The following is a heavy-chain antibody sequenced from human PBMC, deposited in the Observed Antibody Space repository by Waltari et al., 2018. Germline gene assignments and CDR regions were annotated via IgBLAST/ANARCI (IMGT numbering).Heavy chain of an antibody. CDR1: GGSISSYY. CDR3: ARGGGGDSEWFDP. J-gene: IGHJ5*02. D-gene: IGHD2-21*02. V-gene: IGHV4-59*01. CDR2: IYYTGST. Sequence: QVQLQESGPRLVKPSETLSLICTVSGGSISSYYWSWIRQPPGKGLDWIGYIYYTGSTNFNPSLKSRVTMSVDTSKNQFSLKLSSVTAADTAVYYCARGGGGDSEWFDPWGQGTLVTVSS.